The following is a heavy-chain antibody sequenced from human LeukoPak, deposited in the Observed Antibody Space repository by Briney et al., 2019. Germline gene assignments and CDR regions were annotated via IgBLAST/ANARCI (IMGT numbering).Heavy chain of an antibody. J-gene: IGHJ3*02. D-gene: IGHD4-17*01. Sequence: ASVKVSCKASGYTFTSYGISWVRQAPGQGLEWMGWISAYNGNTNYAQKLQGRVTMTTDTSTSTAYMELRSLRSDDTAVYYCARAPTVTTRGFAFDIWGQGTMVTVSS. CDR1: GYTFTSYG. CDR2: ISAYNGNT. CDR3: ARAPTVTTRGFAFDI. V-gene: IGHV1-18*01.